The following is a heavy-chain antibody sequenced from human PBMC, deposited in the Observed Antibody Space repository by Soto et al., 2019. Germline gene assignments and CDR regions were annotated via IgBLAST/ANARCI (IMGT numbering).Heavy chain of an antibody. CDR3: ARWIRGNYYDSRRHRVQNYSDS. CDR1: SYTSTTYG. D-gene: IGHD3-10*01. CDR2: IGVHSGNT. Sequence: ASVKVSCKASSYTSTTYGISWVRQAPGQGLEWMGWIGVHSGNTNYAQKVQDRVTMTTDTSTNTAYMELRSLRSDDTAVYYCARWIRGNYYDSRRHRVQNYSDSSGQATLVTVSS. V-gene: IGHV1-18*01. J-gene: IGHJ4*01.